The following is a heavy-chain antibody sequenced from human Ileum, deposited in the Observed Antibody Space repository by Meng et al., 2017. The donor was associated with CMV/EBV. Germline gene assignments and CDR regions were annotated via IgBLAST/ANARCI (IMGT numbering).Heavy chain of an antibody. CDR3: VRDGVGAPPFDY. CDR2: IKGDGSST. CDR1: VFTFIDSW. J-gene: IGHJ4*02. D-gene: IGHD1-26*01. V-gene: IGHV3-74*01. Sequence: SCAPSVFTFIDSWMPWVRQDPGKGLVWVSRIKGDGSSTSYADSVKGRFTISRDNAKNTLYLQMNNLRVEDTAVFYCVRDGVGAPPFDYWGQGTLVTVSS.